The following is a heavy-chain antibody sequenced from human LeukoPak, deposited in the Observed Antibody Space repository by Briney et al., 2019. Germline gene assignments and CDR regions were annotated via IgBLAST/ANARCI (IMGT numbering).Heavy chain of an antibody. CDR3: ARLTGWFDP. V-gene: IGHV4-34*01. J-gene: IGHJ5*02. CDR1: GGSFSGYY. CDR2: INHSRST. Sequence: SETLCLTCAVYGGSFSGYYWSWIRQPPGKGLEWIGEINHSRSTNYNPSLKSRVTISVDTSKNQFSLKLSSVTAADTAVYYCARLTGWFDPWGQGTLVTVSS.